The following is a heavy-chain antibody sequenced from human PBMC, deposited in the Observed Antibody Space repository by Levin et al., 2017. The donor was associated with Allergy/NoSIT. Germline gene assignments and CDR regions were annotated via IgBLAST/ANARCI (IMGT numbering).Heavy chain of an antibody. V-gene: IGHV1-69*06. Sequence: SVKVSCKASGGTFSRYAINWVRQAPGQGLEWMGGIIPMFGKANYAQKFDGRVTISADKSTTTAYMELSSLSSDDTAIYYCTRASVTAVQFDYYFGMDVWGQGTTVTVPS. D-gene: IGHD5-18*01. CDR1: GGTFSRYA. CDR2: IIPMFGKA. CDR3: TRASVTAVQFDYYFGMDV. J-gene: IGHJ6*02.